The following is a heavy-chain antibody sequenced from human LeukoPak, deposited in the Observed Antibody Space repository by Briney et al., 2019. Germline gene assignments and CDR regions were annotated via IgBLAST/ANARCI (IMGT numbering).Heavy chain of an antibody. V-gene: IGHV1-2*02. CDR3: AREDYDFWSGYYTPRYYYMDV. D-gene: IGHD3-3*01. Sequence: ASVKVSCKASGYTFTGYYMHWVRQAPGQGLEWMGWINPNSGGTNYAQKFQGRVTMTRDTSISTAYMELSRLRSDDTAVYYCAREDYDFWSGYYTPRYYYMDVWGKGTTVTVSS. J-gene: IGHJ6*03. CDR2: INPNSGGT. CDR1: GYTFTGYY.